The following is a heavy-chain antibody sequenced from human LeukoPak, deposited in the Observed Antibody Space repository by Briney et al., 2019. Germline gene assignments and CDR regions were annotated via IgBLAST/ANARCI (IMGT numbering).Heavy chain of an antibody. V-gene: IGHV1-18*01. CDR1: GYTFTSHG. CDR2: ISAYNGNT. J-gene: IGHJ4*02. Sequence: ASVKVSCKPSGYTFTSHGITWVRQAPGQGLEWVGWISAYNGNTKYAQKFQGRVTMTTDASTSTVYMELRSLRSDDTAVYYCARGTPPRRNYDSSGYYSYYFDYWGQGTLVTVPS. CDR3: ARGTPPRRNYDSSGYYSYYFDY. D-gene: IGHD3-22*01.